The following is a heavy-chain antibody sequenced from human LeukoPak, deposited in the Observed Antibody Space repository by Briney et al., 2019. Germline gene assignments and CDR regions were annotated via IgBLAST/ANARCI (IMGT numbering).Heavy chain of an antibody. Sequence: GGSLRLSCAASGFTFSSYSMSWVRQAPGKGLEWVSSISSSSSYIYYADSVKGRFTISRDNAKNSLYLQMNSLRADDTAVYYCSTTPLHGWELPKPWGHGNLVTVSS. CDR1: GFTFSSYS. V-gene: IGHV3-21*01. D-gene: IGHD1-26*01. CDR3: STTPLHGWELPKP. CDR2: ISSSSSYI. J-gene: IGHJ5*02.